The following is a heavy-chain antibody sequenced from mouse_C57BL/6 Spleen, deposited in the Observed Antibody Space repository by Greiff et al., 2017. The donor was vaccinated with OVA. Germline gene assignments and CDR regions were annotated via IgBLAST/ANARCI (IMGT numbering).Heavy chain of an antibody. D-gene: IGHD4-1*01. J-gene: IGHJ3*01. V-gene: IGHV5-17*01. CDR3: ARLTGMTWFAY. CDR1: GFTFSDYG. Sequence: DVKLVESGGGLVKPGGSLKLSCAASGFTFSDYGMHWVRQAPEKGLEWVAYISSGSSTIYYADTVKGRFTISRDNAKNTLFLQMTSLRSEDTAMYYCARLTGMTWFAYWGQGTLVTVSA. CDR2: ISSGSSTI.